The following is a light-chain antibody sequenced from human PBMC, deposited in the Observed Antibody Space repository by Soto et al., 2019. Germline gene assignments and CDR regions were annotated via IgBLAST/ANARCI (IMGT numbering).Light chain of an antibody. CDR1: HSVNTN. J-gene: IGKJ1*01. V-gene: IGKV3-15*01. CDR2: DVS. Sequence: DIMLTQSPATLSVSPGERATLSCRASHSVNTNLAWYQQSPGQAPRLLIYDVSTRATGIPARFSGSGSGTEFTLTISSLQSGDFAVYYCLQYSNWPRAFGQGTKVEIK. CDR3: LQYSNWPRA.